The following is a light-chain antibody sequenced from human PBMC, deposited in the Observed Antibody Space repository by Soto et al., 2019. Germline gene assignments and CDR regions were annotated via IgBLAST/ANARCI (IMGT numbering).Light chain of an antibody. J-gene: IGLJ2*01. CDR1: SSNIGRNT. V-gene: IGLV1-44*01. CDR2: TNN. CDR3: SAWDDGLNGAV. Sequence: QSVLTQPPSASGTPGQRVTISCSGSSSNIGRNTVNWYQQLPGTAPKLLIYTNNQRPSGVPDRFSGSKSGTSASLAISELQSEDEADYYCSAWDDGLNGAVFGGGTKLTVL.